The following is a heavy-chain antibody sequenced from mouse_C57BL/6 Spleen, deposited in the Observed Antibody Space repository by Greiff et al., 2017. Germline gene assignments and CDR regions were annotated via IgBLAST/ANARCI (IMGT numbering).Heavy chain of an antibody. V-gene: IGHV5-4*01. CDR1: GFTFSSYA. CDR2: ISDGGSYT. Sequence: EVNVVESGGGLVKPGGSLKLSCAASGFTFSSYAMSWVRQTPEKRLEWVATISDGGSYTYYPDNVKGRFTISRDNAKNNLYLQRSHLKSEDTAMYYCAREGELDYWGQGTSVTVSS. J-gene: IGHJ4*01. CDR3: AREGELDY.